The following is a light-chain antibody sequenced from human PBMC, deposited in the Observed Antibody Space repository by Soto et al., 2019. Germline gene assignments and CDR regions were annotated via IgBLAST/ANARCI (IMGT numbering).Light chain of an antibody. CDR2: TGS. V-gene: IGKV1-12*01. CDR3: HQTLSFPPT. J-gene: IGKJ1*01. CDR1: QAIDSW. Sequence: DIQMTQSPSSVSASVGDRVTITCRASQAIDSWLAWYQQKPGEAPKLLIFTGSLLHSGVPPRFSGSGSGTDFTLTISSLQPEDFATYYCHQTLSFPPTFGQGTKV.